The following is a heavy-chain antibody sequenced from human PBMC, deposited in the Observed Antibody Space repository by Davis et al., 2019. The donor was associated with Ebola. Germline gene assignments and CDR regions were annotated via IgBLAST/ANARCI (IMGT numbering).Heavy chain of an antibody. V-gene: IGHV3-53*01. CDR1: GFFVSSNY. J-gene: IGHJ3*02. D-gene: IGHD3-10*01. CDR2: ILSGGSR. Sequence: GESLKIPCAASGFFVSSNYVTWVRQAPWRGLEWISIILSGGSRYYADSVKGRFTISRDNSNNTLYLQMNTLRAEDAAMYYCARGSVNDAFENWGQGTMVTVSS. CDR3: ARGSVNDAFEN.